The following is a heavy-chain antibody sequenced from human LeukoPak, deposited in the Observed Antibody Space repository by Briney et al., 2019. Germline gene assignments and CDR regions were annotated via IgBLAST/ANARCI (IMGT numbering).Heavy chain of an antibody. CDR2: IYSGGST. V-gene: IGHV3-66*01. CDR1: GFTFSSYE. CDR3: ARALYGYGNNWFDP. D-gene: IGHD5-18*01. Sequence: GGSLRLSCAASGFTFSSYEMNWVRQAPGKGLEWVSVIYSGGSTYYADSVKGRFTISRDNSKNTVYLQMGSLRAEDMAVYYCARALYGYGNNWFDPWGQGTLVTVSS. J-gene: IGHJ5*02.